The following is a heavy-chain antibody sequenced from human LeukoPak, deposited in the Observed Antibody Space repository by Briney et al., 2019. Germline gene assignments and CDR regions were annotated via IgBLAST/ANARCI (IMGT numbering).Heavy chain of an antibody. D-gene: IGHD3-10*01. CDR1: GGSISSGGYS. V-gene: IGHV4-30-2*01. CDR2: IYHSGST. J-gene: IGHJ5*02. CDR3: ARWIMVRGVIMSGWFDP. Sequence: SETLSLTCAVSGGSISSGGYSWSWIRQPPGKGLEWIGYIYHSGSTYYNPYLKSRVTISVDRSKLQFSLKLSSVTAADTAVYYCARWIMVRGVIMSGWFDPWGQGTLVTVSS.